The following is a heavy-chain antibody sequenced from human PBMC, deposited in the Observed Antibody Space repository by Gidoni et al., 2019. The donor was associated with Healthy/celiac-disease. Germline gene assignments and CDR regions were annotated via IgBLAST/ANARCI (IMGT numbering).Heavy chain of an antibody. D-gene: IGHD1-1*01. V-gene: IGHV1-2*02. Sequence: QVQLVQSGAEVKKPGASVKVSCQASGYTFTGFYMHWVRQAPGQGRDWMGWINPNSGGTNYAQKLQGRVTMTRDKSISTAYMELSRLRSDDTAVYYCARDWKGPLAIGYWGQGTLVTVSS. CDR1: GYTFTGFY. J-gene: IGHJ4*02. CDR2: INPNSGGT. CDR3: ARDWKGPLAIGY.